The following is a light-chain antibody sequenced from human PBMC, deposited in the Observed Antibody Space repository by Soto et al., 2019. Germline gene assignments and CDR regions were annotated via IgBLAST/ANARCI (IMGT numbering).Light chain of an antibody. CDR2: GAS. V-gene: IGKV3-15*01. Sequence: IVMTQSPATLSVSPGERATLSCRASQSVSSNLAWYQQTPGQAPRLLIYGASTRATGIPARFSGSGSGTEFTLTINSLQSEDFAVYYCQQYNNWPRTFGQGTKVDIK. CDR1: QSVSSN. J-gene: IGKJ1*01. CDR3: QQYNNWPRT.